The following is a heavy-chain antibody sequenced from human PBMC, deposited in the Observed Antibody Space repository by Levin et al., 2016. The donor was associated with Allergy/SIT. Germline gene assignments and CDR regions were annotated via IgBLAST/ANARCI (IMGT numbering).Heavy chain of an antibody. D-gene: IGHD1-26*01. Sequence: GESLKISCAASGFTVSSNYMSWVRQAPGKGLEWVSVIYSGGSTYYADSVKGRFTISRDNSKNTLYLQMNSLRAEDTAVYYCARDGGSGSYSDWGQGTLVTVSS. CDR1: GFTVSSNY. J-gene: IGHJ4*02. CDR3: ARDGGSGSYSD. V-gene: IGHV3-53*01. CDR2: IYSGGST.